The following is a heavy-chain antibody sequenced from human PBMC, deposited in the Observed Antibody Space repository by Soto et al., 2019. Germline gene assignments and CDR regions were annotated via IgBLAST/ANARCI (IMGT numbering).Heavy chain of an antibody. J-gene: IGHJ4*02. Sequence: EVQLVESGGGLVKPGGSLRLSCAASGFTFSSYSMNWVHQAPGKGLEWVSSISSSSSYIYYADSVKGRFTISRDNAKNSLYLQMNSLSAEDTAVYYCARERWSANAYWGQGTLVTVSS. CDR1: GFTFSSYS. CDR2: ISSSSSYI. D-gene: IGHD3-3*01. CDR3: ARERWSANAY. V-gene: IGHV3-21*01.